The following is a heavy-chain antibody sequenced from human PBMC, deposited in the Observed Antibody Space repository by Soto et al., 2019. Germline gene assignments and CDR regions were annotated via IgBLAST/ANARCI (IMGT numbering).Heavy chain of an antibody. Sequence: QVQLQQWGAGLLKPSETLSLTCAVYGGSFSGYYWSWIRQPPGKGLQWIGEINHSGSTNYNPSLKSRVALPVEPSKKHFCLQVRCVPAELSVVSSCARSPIVVVPAAMVFFDYWGQGTLVTGSS. CDR2: INHSGST. CDR3: ARSPIVVVPAAMVFFDY. CDR1: GGSFSGYY. V-gene: IGHV4-34*01. J-gene: IGHJ4*02. D-gene: IGHD2-2*01.